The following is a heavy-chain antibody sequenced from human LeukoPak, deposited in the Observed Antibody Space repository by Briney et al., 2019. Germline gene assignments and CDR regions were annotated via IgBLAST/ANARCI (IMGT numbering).Heavy chain of an antibody. V-gene: IGHV4-59*01. J-gene: IGHJ4*02. Sequence: SETLSLTCTVSGGSISSYYWSWIRQPPGKGLERIGYIYYSGSTNYNPSLKSRVTISVDTSKNQFSLKLSSVTAADTAVYYCARVNRGYQLLILDYWGQGTLVTVSS. CDR2: IYYSGST. CDR1: GGSISSYY. D-gene: IGHD2-2*01. CDR3: ARVNRGYQLLILDY.